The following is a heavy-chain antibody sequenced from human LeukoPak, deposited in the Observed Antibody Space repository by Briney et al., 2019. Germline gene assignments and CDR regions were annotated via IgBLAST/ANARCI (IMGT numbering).Heavy chain of an antibody. CDR2: IYHSGST. D-gene: IGHD4-17*01. V-gene: IGHV4-38-2*02. Sequence: SETLSLTCTVSGYSISSGYYWGWIRQPPGKGLEWIGSIYHSGSTYYNPSLKSRVTISVDRSKNQFSLKLSSVTAADTAVYYCARRSTYGDYDYWGQGTLVTVSS. J-gene: IGHJ4*02. CDR1: GYSISSGYY. CDR3: ARRSTYGDYDY.